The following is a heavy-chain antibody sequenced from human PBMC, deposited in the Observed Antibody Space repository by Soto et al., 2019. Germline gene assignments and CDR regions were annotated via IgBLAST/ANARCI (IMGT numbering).Heavy chain of an antibody. J-gene: IGHJ5*02. CDR3: ARDIGTDLGVTSAWFDP. D-gene: IGHD2-21*02. V-gene: IGHV1-18*01. CDR2: ISVYNGKT. CDR1: GYTFTSYG. Sequence: QVQLEQSGGEVKKPGASVKVSCKASGYTFTSYGVTWVRQAPGQGLEWMGWISVYNGKTQYAQKFQGRVTMTTDTSTRTVYMDLRSLRSDDTAVYYCARDIGTDLGVTSAWFDPWGQGTLVTVSS.